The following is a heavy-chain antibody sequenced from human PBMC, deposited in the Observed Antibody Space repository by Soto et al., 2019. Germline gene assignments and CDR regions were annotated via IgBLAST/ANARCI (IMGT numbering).Heavy chain of an antibody. CDR3: XXXXAXXXXDY. Sequence: QVQLVESGGGVVQPGRSLRLSCAASGFSFSTXXMQWVRQAPGKGLEWVAMIWYDGSSQFYIDSVKGRFTISRDNPKNTLYLQMXSXXXXXXXXXXXXXXXAXXXXDYXGQGTXVTVSS. V-gene: IGHV3-33*01. CDR2: IWYDGSSQ. J-gene: IGHJ4*02. CDR1: GFSFSTXX.